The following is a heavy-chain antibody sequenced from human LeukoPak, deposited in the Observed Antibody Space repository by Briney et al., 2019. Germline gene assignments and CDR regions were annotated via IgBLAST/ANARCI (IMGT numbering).Heavy chain of an antibody. D-gene: IGHD3-9*01. CDR1: GFTFSSFA. CDR3: AREGRYFLL. Sequence: PGGSLRLSCAASGFTFSSFAMNWVRQAPGKGLVWVSYISSSGSTIYYADSVKGRFTISRDNAKNSLYLQMNSLRAEDTAVYYCAREGRYFLLWGQGTLVTVSS. J-gene: IGHJ4*02. CDR2: ISSSGSTI. V-gene: IGHV3-48*03.